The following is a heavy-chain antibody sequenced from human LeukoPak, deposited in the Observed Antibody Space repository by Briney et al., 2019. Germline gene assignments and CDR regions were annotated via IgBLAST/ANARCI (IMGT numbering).Heavy chain of an antibody. Sequence: GGSLRLSCAASGFTFSSYGMHWVRQAPGKGLEWVAFIRYDGSNKYYADSVKGRFTISRDNSKNTLYLQMNSLRAEDTAVYYCARGSIVATRFDYWGQGTLVTVSS. D-gene: IGHD5-12*01. V-gene: IGHV3-30*02. CDR2: IRYDGSNK. J-gene: IGHJ4*02. CDR3: ARGSIVATRFDY. CDR1: GFTFSSYG.